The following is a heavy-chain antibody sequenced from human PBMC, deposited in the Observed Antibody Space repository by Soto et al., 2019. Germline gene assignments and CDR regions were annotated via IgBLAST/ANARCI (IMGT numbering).Heavy chain of an antibody. D-gene: IGHD6-13*01. V-gene: IGHV3-9*01. CDR1: GFTFDDNA. Sequence: PGGSLRLSCAVSGFTFDDNAMHWVRQAPEKGLEWVSGINWKSDIGYADSVKGRFTISRDNAENSLYLQMNSLRAEDTAVYYCARDRERDAWYEDYWGQGTLVTVSS. J-gene: IGHJ4*02. CDR3: ARDRERDAWYEDY. CDR2: INWKSDI.